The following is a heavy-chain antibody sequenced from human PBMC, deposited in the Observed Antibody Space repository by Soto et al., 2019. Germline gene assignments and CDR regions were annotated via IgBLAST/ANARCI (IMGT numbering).Heavy chain of an antibody. CDR1: GGSFSGYY. Sequence: QVQLQQWGAGLLKPSETLSLTCAVYGGSFSGYYWTWIRQPPGTGLEWIGEIKHSGSTNYNPSLKSRVTTSVGTSKHQFSLKLTSVTAADTAVYYCARDKIPGLFDYWGQGTLVTVSS. V-gene: IGHV4-34*01. D-gene: IGHD2-21*01. CDR2: IKHSGST. CDR3: ARDKIPGLFDY. J-gene: IGHJ4*02.